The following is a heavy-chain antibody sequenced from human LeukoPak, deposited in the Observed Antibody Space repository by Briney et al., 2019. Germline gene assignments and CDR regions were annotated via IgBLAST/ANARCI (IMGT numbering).Heavy chain of an antibody. CDR2: ISAYNGNT. CDR1: GYTFTSYG. D-gene: IGHD3-10*01. CDR3: AREQYGSGSYLTYYFDY. J-gene: IGHJ4*02. V-gene: IGHV1-18*01. Sequence: ASVKVSCTASGYTFTSYGISWVRQAPGQGLEWMGWISAYNGNTNYAQKLQGRVTMTTDTSTSTAYMELRSLRSDDTAVYYCAREQYGSGSYLTYYFDYWGQGTLVTVSS.